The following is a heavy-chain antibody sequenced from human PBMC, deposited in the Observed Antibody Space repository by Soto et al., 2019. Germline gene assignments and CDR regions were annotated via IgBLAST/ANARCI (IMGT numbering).Heavy chain of an antibody. Sequence: ASVKVSCKASGYTFTSYGISWVRQAPGQGLEWMGWISAYNGNTNYAQKLQGRVTMTTDTSTRTAYMELRSLRSDDTAVYCCARDNRRASAYCSGGSCYGVGLRNDAFDIWGQGTMVTVSS. J-gene: IGHJ3*02. CDR3: ARDNRRASAYCSGGSCYGVGLRNDAFDI. D-gene: IGHD2-15*01. CDR2: ISAYNGNT. V-gene: IGHV1-18*01. CDR1: GYTFTSYG.